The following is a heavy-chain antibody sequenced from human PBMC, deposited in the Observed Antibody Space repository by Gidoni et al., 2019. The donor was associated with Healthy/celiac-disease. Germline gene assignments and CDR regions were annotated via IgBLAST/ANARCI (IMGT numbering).Heavy chain of an antibody. Sequence: QVQLVQSGAEVKKPGSSVKVSCKASGGPFSSYAISWVRQAPGQGLEWMGGIIPIFGTANYAQKFQGRVTITADESTSTAYMELSSLRSEDTAVYYCARMAYSSPYYYYYGMDVWGQGTTVTVSS. CDR1: GGPFSSYA. V-gene: IGHV1-69*01. J-gene: IGHJ6*02. D-gene: IGHD6-13*01. CDR3: ARMAYSSPYYYYYGMDV. CDR2: IIPIFGTA.